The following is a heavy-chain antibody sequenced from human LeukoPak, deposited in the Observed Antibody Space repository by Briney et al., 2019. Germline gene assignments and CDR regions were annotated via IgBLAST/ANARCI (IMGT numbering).Heavy chain of an antibody. Sequence: WVRQPPGKGLEWIGSIYYSGSTYYNPSLKSRVTISVDTSKNQFSLKLSSVTAADTAVYYCARLPIVVVPAAIRPRGYYYYYGMDVWGQGTTVTVSS. D-gene: IGHD2-2*02. J-gene: IGHJ6*02. V-gene: IGHV4-39*01. CDR2: IYYSGST. CDR3: ARLPIVVVPAAIRPRGYYYYYGMDV.